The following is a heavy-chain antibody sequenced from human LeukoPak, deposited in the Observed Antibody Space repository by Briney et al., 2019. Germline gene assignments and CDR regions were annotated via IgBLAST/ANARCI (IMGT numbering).Heavy chain of an antibody. D-gene: IGHD1-26*01. CDR1: GFTFSGSA. Sequence: GGSLRLSCAASGFTFSGSAMHWVRQASGKGLEWVGRIRSKGNGYATAYAASVKGRFTIARDDSKKTAYLQMNSLKTEDTAVYYCTSRGATTVDYWGQGTLVTVSS. V-gene: IGHV3-73*01. CDR2: IRSKGNGYAT. CDR3: TSRGATTVDY. J-gene: IGHJ4*02.